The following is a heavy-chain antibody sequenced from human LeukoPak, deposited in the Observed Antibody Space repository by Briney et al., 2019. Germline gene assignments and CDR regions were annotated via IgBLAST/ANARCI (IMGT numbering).Heavy chain of an antibody. Sequence: GGSLRLSCAASGFTFSSYAMHCVCEGPGKGVGSGSVISYDVGNKYYAESVRGGFTISRDNSKNTLYLQMNSLRAEDTAVYYCARRHNGTGITAAWGHYYYYYMDVWGKGTTGTVSS. J-gene: IGHJ6*03. D-gene: IGHD6-13*01. CDR3: ARRHNGTGITAAWGHYYYYYMDV. CDR2: ISYDVGNK. CDR1: GFTFSSYA. V-gene: IGHV3-30*11.